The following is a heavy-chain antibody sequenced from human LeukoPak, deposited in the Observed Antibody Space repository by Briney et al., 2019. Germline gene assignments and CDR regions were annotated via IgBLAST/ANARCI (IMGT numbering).Heavy chain of an antibody. Sequence: GGSLRLSCAASGSTFSSYWMSWVRQAPGKGLEWVANIKQDGSEKYYVDSVKGRFTISRDNAKNSLYLQMNSLRAEDTAVYYCARVVWDYYYYGMDVWGQGTTVTVSS. CDR3: ARVVWDYYYYGMDV. D-gene: IGHD2-8*01. V-gene: IGHV3-7*01. J-gene: IGHJ6*02. CDR2: IKQDGSEK. CDR1: GSTFSSYW.